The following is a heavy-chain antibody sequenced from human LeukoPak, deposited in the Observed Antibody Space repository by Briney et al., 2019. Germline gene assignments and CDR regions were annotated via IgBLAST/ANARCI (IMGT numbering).Heavy chain of an antibody. D-gene: IGHD1-26*01. V-gene: IGHV1-8*03. Sequence: ASVKVSCKASGYTFTSYDINWVRQATGQGLEWMGWMNPNSGNTGYAQKFQGRVTITRNTSISTAYMELSSLRSGDTAVYYCARGSGGYYAFDIWGQGTMVTVSS. J-gene: IGHJ3*02. CDR1: GYTFTSYD. CDR2: MNPNSGNT. CDR3: ARGSGGYYAFDI.